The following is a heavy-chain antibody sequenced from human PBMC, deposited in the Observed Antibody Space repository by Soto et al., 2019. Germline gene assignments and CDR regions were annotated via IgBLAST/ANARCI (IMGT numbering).Heavy chain of an antibody. CDR3: ARDRGLVRFGGDHAFDI. Sequence: GGSLRLYCADSGVTFSSHSMNWVRQAPGKGLEWVSSISSSSYIYSADSGKGRFTIPRDNAKNSLYLQRNSVRAEDTAVYYCARDRGLVRFGGDHAFDIWGQGTMVTVSS. CDR2: ISSSSYI. CDR1: GVTFSSHS. D-gene: IGHD3-16*01. J-gene: IGHJ3*02. V-gene: IGHV3-21*01.